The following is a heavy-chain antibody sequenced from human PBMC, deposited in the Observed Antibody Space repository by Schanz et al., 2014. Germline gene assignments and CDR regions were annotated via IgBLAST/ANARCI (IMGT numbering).Heavy chain of an antibody. CDR3: AKGMGYCSSGTCCDYYYYGLDV. J-gene: IGHJ6*02. D-gene: IGHD2-15*01. Sequence: DVQLLESGGGLVQPGGSLRLSCAASGFTFNSYAMTWVRQAPGKGLEWVSSISHSGGSKYYADSVKGRFTISRDNSENTLYHQMNSVSADDTAVSYGAKGMGYCSSGTCCDYYYYGLDVWGQGATVTVSS. CDR1: GFTFNSYA. V-gene: IGHV3-23*01. CDR2: ISHSGGSK.